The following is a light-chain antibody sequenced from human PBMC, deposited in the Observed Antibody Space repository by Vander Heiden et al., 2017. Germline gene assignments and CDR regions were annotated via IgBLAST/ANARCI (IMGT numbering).Light chain of an antibody. Sequence: SSELTQPPSVSVSPGQTARITCPGDALPKQFAYWYQQQAGQAPVMVIYKDSERPSGIPERFSGSSSGTTVTLTISGVQAEDEADYYCQSADRSGTVIFGGGTKLTVL. J-gene: IGLJ2*01. V-gene: IGLV3-25*03. CDR2: KDS. CDR3: QSADRSGTVI. CDR1: ALPKQF.